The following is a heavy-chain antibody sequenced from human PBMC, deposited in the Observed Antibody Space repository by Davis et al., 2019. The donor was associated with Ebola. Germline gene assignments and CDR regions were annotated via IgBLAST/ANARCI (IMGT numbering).Heavy chain of an antibody. Sequence: ASVNVSCKASGYTFPSYYMHWVRQAPGQGLEWMGIINPTAGSPSYAQKFQGRVTMTRDTSTSTVYMELSSLRSEDTAVYYCARDGPGIVVVVAATLTLDYWGQGTLVTVSS. V-gene: IGHV1-46*01. J-gene: IGHJ4*02. D-gene: IGHD2-15*01. CDR1: GYTFPSYY. CDR3: ARDGPGIVVVVAATLTLDY. CDR2: INPTAGSP.